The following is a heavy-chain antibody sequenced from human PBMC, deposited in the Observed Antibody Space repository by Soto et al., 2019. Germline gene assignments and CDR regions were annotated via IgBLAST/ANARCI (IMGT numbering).Heavy chain of an antibody. V-gene: IGHV4-31*03. D-gene: IGHD2-2*02. J-gene: IGHJ4*02. CDR1: GGSISSGSYY. CDR2: IYHSGGT. CDR3: ATESGEYCSVTNCYKLDPKIDH. Sequence: PSETLSLTCTVSGGSISSGSYYWSWIRQLPGKGLEWIGHIYHSGGTFYNPSLKSRVTISVDTSKNQFSLNLRSVTAADTAVYYCATESGEYCSVTNCYKLDPKIDHWGQGTLVTVSS.